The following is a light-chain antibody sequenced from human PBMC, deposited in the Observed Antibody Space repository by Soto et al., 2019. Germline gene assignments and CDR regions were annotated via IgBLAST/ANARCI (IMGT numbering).Light chain of an antibody. CDR1: QDITRW. V-gene: IGKV1-12*01. J-gene: IGKJ4*01. Sequence: DIQMTQSPTSVSASVGDRGTTTCRASQDITRWLAWYQQKPGTAPKLLIYGASSLQSGVPSRFSGSGSETDFTLTISSLQPEDSATYYCQQTNTFPLTFGGGTKVDIK. CDR3: QQTNTFPLT. CDR2: GAS.